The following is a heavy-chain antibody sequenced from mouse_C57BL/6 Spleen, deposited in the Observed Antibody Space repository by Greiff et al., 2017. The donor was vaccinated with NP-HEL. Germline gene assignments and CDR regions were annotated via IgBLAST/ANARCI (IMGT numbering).Heavy chain of an antibody. Sequence: VQLQQSGASVKISCKASGYAFSSYWMNWVKQRPGKGLEWIGQIYPGDGDTNYNGKFKGKATLTADKSSSTAYMQLSSLTSEDSAVYFCAREKWYFDYWGQGTTLTVSS. CDR3: AREKWYFDY. CDR2: IYPGDGDT. J-gene: IGHJ2*01. CDR1: GYAFSSYW. V-gene: IGHV1-80*01.